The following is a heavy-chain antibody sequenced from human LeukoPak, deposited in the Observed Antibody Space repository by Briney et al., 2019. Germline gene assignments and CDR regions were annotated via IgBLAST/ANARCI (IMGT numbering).Heavy chain of an antibody. J-gene: IGHJ5*02. V-gene: IGHV4-34*01. CDR2: INHSGST. CDR3: ARDPGYSSIS. CDR1: GGSFSGYY. Sequence: PSETLSLTCAVYGGSFSGYYWSWIRQPPGKGLEWIGEINHSGSTNYNPSLKSRVTISVDTSKNQFSLKLSSVTAADTAVYYCARDPGYSSISWGQETLVTVSS. D-gene: IGHD6-19*01.